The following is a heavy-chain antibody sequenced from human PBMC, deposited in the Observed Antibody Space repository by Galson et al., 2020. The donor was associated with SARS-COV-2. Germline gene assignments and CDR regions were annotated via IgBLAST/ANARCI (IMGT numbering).Heavy chain of an antibody. CDR1: GVSISSGGYY. V-gene: IGHV4-31*03. CDR3: AREPGYDMLAGYPTNDAFDI. Sequence: ASETLSLTCTVSGVSISSGGYYWSWIRQHPGKGLEWIGYIYYSGSTYYNPSLKSRVTISVDTSKNQFSLKLSSVTAADTAVYYCAREPGYDMLAGYPTNDAFDIWGQGTMVTVSS. D-gene: IGHD3-9*01. CDR2: IYYSGST. J-gene: IGHJ3*02.